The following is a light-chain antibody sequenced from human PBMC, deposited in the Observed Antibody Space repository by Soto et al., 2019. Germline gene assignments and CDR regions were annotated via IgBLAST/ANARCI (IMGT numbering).Light chain of an antibody. Sequence: EIVLTQSPGTLSLSPGERATLSCRASQSVSSSYLAWYQQKPGQAPRLLIDGASSRATGIPDRFRGSGSGTDFTLTISRLEPEDFAVYYCHQYSDSPGTFGQGTKVDIK. V-gene: IGKV3-20*01. CDR3: HQYSDSPGT. J-gene: IGKJ1*01. CDR1: QSVSSSY. CDR2: GAS.